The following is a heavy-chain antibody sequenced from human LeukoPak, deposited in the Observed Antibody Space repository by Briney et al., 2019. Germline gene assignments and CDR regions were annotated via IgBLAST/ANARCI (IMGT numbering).Heavy chain of an antibody. V-gene: IGHV3-20*04. CDR3: TRDETGIDY. Sequence: PGGSLRLSCTTSGFTFDDFGLSWVRQAPGKGLEWVSSINWNGSITPYADSVRGRLTISRDNDKNSLYLQMNSLIVEDTALYYCTRDETGIDYWGPGTLVTVSS. CDR2: INWNGSIT. D-gene: IGHD1-1*01. J-gene: IGHJ4*02. CDR1: GFTFDDFG.